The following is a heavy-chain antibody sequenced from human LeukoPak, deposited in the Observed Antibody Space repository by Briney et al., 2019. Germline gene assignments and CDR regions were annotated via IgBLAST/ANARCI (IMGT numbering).Heavy chain of an antibody. Sequence: GGSLRLSCAASGFTFSSYGMHWVRQAPGKGLEWVAVIWYDGSDKYYADSVKGRFTISRDNSKNTLYLQMNSLRVEDTAVYYCARVLGDSGWYLGWFDPWAREPWSPSPQ. D-gene: IGHD6-19*01. J-gene: IGHJ5*02. V-gene: IGHV3-33*01. CDR1: GFTFSSYG. CDR3: ARVLGDSGWYLGWFDP. CDR2: IWYDGSDK.